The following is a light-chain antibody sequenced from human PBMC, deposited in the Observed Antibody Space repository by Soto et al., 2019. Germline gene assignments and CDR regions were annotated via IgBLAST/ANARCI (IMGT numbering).Light chain of an antibody. CDR3: QQYNYWWT. CDR1: RSVSSD. J-gene: IGKJ1*01. Sequence: EIVMTQSPATLSVSPGERATLSCRASRSVSSDLAWYQQKPGQAPRLLIYGASTRATAIPARFSGSGSGTEFTLTISSLQSEDFAVYYCQQYNYWWTFGQGTKVEIK. V-gene: IGKV3-15*01. CDR2: GAS.